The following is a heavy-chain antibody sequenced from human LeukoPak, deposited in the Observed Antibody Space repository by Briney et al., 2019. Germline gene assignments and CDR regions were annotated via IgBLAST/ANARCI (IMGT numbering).Heavy chain of an antibody. J-gene: IGHJ5*02. CDR3: ARDQSAMVTGLNWFDP. Sequence: ASVKVSCKASGGTFSSYAISWVRQAPGQGLEWMGIINPSGGSTSYAQKFQGRVTMTTDTSTSTAYMELRSLRSDDTAVYYCARDQSAMVTGLNWFDPWGQGALVTVSS. CDR1: GGTFSSYA. CDR2: INPSGGST. V-gene: IGHV1-46*01. D-gene: IGHD5-18*01.